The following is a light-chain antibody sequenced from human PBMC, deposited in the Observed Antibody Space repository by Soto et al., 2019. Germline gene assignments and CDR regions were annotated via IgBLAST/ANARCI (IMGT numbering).Light chain of an antibody. CDR1: QGVSRY. Sequence: IQFTQSPSSLSSSVGDSVTITCRASQGVSRYLSWYQQKPGRAPILLISAASTLQSGVPASFSGSGSGTDFTLSITSLQPEDFATYYCQQLNTYPVTFGGGTKVEIK. CDR2: AAS. CDR3: QQLNTYPVT. V-gene: IGKV1-9*01. J-gene: IGKJ4*01.